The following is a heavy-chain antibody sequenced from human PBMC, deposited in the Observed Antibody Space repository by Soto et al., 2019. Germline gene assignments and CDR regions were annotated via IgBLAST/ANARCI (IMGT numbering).Heavy chain of an antibody. CDR1: GFTVSISY. D-gene: IGHD1-20*01. V-gene: IGHV3-66*01. CDR2: IYSDGNT. J-gene: IGHJ4*02. Sequence: GGSLRLSCAASGFTVSISYMTWVRQVPGKGLEWVSIIYSDGNTYYADSVKGRFTISRDNSKNTLYLQMSSLRAEDTAVYYCARILIIGTTRGSYFDYWGQGTLVTVSS. CDR3: ARILIIGTTRGSYFDY.